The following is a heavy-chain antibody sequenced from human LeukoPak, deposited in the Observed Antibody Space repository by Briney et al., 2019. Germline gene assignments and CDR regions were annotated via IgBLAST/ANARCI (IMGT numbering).Heavy chain of an antibody. CDR2: ITSGGTNK. CDR3: AKRHFESSGYFDH. Sequence: GGSLRLSCAASGFTFSDYSMNWVRQAPGRGLEWVSSITSGGTNKYYADSVKGRFTISRDNAKNSLYLQMNSLRAEDTAVYYCAKRHFESSGYFDHWGQGILVTVSS. V-gene: IGHV3-21*06. D-gene: IGHD3-22*01. CDR1: GFTFSDYS. J-gene: IGHJ4*02.